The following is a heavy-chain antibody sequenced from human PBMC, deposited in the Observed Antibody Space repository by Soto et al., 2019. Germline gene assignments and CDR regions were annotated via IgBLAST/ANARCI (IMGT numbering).Heavy chain of an antibody. D-gene: IGHD6-19*01. CDR3: ARDFFSGWYDYYGMDV. V-gene: IGHV4-61*01. CDR1: GGSVSSGSYY. CDR2: IYYSGST. J-gene: IGHJ6*02. Sequence: PSESLSLTCTVSGGSVSSGSYYWSWIRQPPGKGLEWVGYIYYSGSTNYNHSLKSRVTISIDTSKNQFSLKLSSVTAADTAVYYCARDFFSGWYDYYGMDVWGQGTTVTVSS.